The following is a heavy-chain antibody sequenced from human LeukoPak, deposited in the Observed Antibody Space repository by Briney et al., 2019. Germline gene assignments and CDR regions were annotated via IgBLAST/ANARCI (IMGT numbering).Heavy chain of an antibody. CDR1: GYTFAKYY. CDR2: INPSSGGT. J-gene: IGHJ5*02. D-gene: IGHD2-15*01. V-gene: IGHV1-2*06. Sequence: ASVKVSCKASGYTFAKYYMFWVRQAPGQGLEWMGRINPSSGGTDYAQKFQGRVTMTRDTSISTAYMELSRLRSDDTAMYYCARGYCSGGSCYSVENWFDPWGQGTLVTVSS. CDR3: ARGYCSGGSCYSVENWFDP.